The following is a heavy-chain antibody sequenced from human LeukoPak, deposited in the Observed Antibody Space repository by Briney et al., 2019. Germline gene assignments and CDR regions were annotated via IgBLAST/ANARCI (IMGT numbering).Heavy chain of an antibody. Sequence: GGSLRLSCAASGFTFSSYNLHWVRQAPGKGLEWVSVISKDGGFKYYADSVKGRFTISRDNSKNTFYLQMNSLIIEDTAVYYCTREEYSSFWCTAGGFDIWGGGTMVTVS. D-gene: IGHD6-19*01. CDR2: ISKDGGFK. J-gene: IGHJ3*02. CDR3: TREEYSSFWCTAGGFDI. V-gene: IGHV3-30*03. CDR1: GFTFSSYN.